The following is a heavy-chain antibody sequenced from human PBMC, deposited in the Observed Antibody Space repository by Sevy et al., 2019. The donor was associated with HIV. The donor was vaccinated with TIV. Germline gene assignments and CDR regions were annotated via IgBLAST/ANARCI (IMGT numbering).Heavy chain of an antibody. Sequence: GGSLRLSCAASGFTFHSYAMSWVRQAPEKGLEWVSHINSHGTITNYADSVKGRFAISRDNTKNTIYLQMNSLRAEDTAVYYCARGQLLQFLEWPSYGLDVWGQGTTVTVSS. D-gene: IGHD3-3*01. V-gene: IGHV3-74*01. CDR3: ARGQLLQFLEWPSYGLDV. CDR2: INSHGTIT. J-gene: IGHJ6*02. CDR1: GFTFHSYA.